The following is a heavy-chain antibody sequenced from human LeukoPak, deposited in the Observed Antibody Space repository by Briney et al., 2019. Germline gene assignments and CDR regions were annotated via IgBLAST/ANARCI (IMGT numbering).Heavy chain of an antibody. D-gene: IGHD2-2*01. CDR3: AAPNGYQLLPFDY. V-gene: IGHV3-23*01. CDR1: GFTFSSYA. J-gene: IGHJ4*02. Sequence: GGSLRLSCAASGFTFSSYAMSWVRQAPGKGLEWVSAISGSGGSTYYADSVKGRFTISRDNSKNTLYLQMNSLRAEDTAVYYRAAPNGYQLLPFDYWGQGTLVTVSS. CDR2: ISGSGGST.